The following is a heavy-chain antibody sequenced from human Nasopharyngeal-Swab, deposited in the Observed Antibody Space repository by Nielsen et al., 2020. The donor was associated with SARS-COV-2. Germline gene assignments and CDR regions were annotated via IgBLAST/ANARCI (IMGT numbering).Heavy chain of an antibody. CDR3: ARGYSYGECFQH. V-gene: IGHV4-39*07. J-gene: IGHJ1*01. CDR2: IYYSEST. Sequence: SETLSLTCTVSGGSISSSSYYWGWIRQPPGKGLEWIGSIYYSESTYYTPSLKSRVTISVGTSKNQFSLKLNSVTAADTAVYYCARGYSYGECFQHWGQGTLVTVSS. CDR1: GGSISSSSYY. D-gene: IGHD5-18*01.